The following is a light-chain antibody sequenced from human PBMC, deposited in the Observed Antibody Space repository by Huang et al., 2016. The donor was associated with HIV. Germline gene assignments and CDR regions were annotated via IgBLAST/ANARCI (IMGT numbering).Light chain of an antibody. CDR2: AAS. Sequence: VLTQSPGTLSLSPGERATLSCRASQSVSSSYLAWYQQKPGQAPSLLIYAASSRATGIPDRFSGSGSGTDFTLTISRLEPEDFAVYYCQQYGGSPLYTFGQGTKLEIK. CDR3: QQYGGSPLYT. CDR1: QSVSSSY. J-gene: IGKJ2*01. V-gene: IGKV3-20*01.